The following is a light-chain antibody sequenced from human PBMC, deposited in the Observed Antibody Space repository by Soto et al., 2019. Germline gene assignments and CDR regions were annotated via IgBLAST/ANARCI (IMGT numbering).Light chain of an antibody. CDR1: SSDVGDYNY. CDR3: SSYAGYSNLV. CDR2: EVN. V-gene: IGLV2-8*01. J-gene: IGLJ2*01. Sequence: QSALTQPPSASGSPGQSVTISCTGTSSDVGDYNYVSWYQRHPGKAPKLMIYEVNKRPSGVPDRFSGSKSGNTASLTVSGLQAEDEADYYCSSYAGYSNLVFGGGTKLTVL.